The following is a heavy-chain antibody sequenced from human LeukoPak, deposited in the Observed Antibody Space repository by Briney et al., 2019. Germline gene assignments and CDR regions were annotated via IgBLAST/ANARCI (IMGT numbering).Heavy chain of an antibody. V-gene: IGHV3-23*01. CDR1: GFTFSSYA. Sequence: GGSLRLSCAASGFTFSSYAMSWVRQAPGKGLEWVSGISSDGGTFYPDSVKGRFTISRDNSKNTLYPQMDSLGAADTAIYYCAKEIAAIGLPAVDHWGQGTLVTVSS. D-gene: IGHD6-13*01. J-gene: IGHJ4*02. CDR2: ISSDGGT. CDR3: AKEIAAIGLPAVDH.